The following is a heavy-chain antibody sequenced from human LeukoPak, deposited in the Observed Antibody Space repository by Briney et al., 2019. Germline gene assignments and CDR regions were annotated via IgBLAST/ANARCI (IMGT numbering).Heavy chain of an antibody. CDR2: IIPISGTA. Sequence: SVKVSCKASGGTYSSYAISWVRQAPGQGLEWMGGIIPISGTANYAQKFQGRVTITTDESTSTAYMELSSLRSEDTAVYYCASHEARDPYGVFDYWGQGTLVTVSS. J-gene: IGHJ4*02. CDR3: ASHEARDPYGVFDY. D-gene: IGHD4-17*01. CDR1: GGTYSSYA. V-gene: IGHV1-69*05.